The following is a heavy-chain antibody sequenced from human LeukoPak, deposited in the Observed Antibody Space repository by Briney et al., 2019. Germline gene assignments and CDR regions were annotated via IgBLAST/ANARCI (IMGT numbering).Heavy chain of an antibody. D-gene: IGHD3-3*01. Sequence: PSETLSLTCTVSGGSISSYYWSWIRQPPGKGLEWIGYIYYSGSTKYKTSLKSRVTISVDTSKNQFSLKLSSVTAADTAVYYCARGRFLDAFDIWGQGTIVTVSS. CDR1: GGSISSYY. CDR2: IYYSGST. CDR3: ARGRFLDAFDI. V-gene: IGHV4-59*01. J-gene: IGHJ3*02.